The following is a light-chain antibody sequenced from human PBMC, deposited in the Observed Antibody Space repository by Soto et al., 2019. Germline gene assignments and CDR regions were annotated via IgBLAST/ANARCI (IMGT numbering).Light chain of an antibody. J-gene: IGLJ1*01. CDR3: CSYTSSSSPWV. CDR2: DVS. Sequence: SAVPQPASVSGSPGQSITLSCTGTSRDVGGYNYVCWYQQHPGKAPKLMIYDVSDRPSGVSNRFSASKSGNTASLTISGLQAEDEADYYCCSYTSSSSPWVFGTGTKVTVL. V-gene: IGLV2-14*03. CDR1: SRDVGGYNY.